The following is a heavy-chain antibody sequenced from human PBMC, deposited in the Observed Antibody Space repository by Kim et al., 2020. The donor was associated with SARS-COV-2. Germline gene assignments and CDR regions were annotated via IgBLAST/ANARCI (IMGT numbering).Heavy chain of an antibody. CDR3: AKAADCSSIRCFRHFDY. D-gene: IGHD2-2*01. CDR1: GFTFSTHA. CDR2: ISSDGTDK. Sequence: GGSLRLSCAASGFTFSTHAMYWVRQAPGEGLEWVAIISSDGTDKDSADSVKGRFTVSRDNSRNTVYLQMNSLRTDDTAVYYCAKAADCSSIRCFRHFDYWGQGTLVTVSS. J-gene: IGHJ4*02. V-gene: IGHV3-30*04.